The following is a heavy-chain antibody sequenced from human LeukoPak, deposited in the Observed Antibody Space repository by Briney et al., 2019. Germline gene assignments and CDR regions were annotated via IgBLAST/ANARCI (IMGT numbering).Heavy chain of an antibody. J-gene: IGHJ3*02. CDR1: GYTFTGYY. D-gene: IGHD3/OR15-3a*01. V-gene: IGHV1-2*02. Sequence: ASVKVSCKASGYTFTGYYMHWVRQAPGQGLEWMGWINPNSGGTNYAQKFQGRVTMTRDTSISIAYKELSRLRSDDTAVYYCARVRLVTIPSWGVLNDAFDIWGQGTMVTVSS. CDR2: INPNSGGT. CDR3: ARVRLVTIPSWGVLNDAFDI.